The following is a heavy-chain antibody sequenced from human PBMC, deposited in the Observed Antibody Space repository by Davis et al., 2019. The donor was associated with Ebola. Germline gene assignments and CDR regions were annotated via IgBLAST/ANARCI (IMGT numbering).Heavy chain of an antibody. D-gene: IGHD5-12*01. CDR3: ARWIYESKAFDI. CDR2: TYYYTSKWSN. J-gene: IGHJ3*02. CDR1: GDNVSGKGTA. Sequence: PSETLSLTCAISGDNVSGKGTAWNWIRQSPSRGLEWLGRTYYYTSKWSNDYALSVKSRITINPDTSKNQFSLQLNSVTPEDTALYYCARWIYESKAFDIWGQGTMVTVSS. V-gene: IGHV6-1*01.